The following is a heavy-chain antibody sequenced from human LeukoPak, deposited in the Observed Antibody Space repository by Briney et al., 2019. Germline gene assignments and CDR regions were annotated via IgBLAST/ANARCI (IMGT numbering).Heavy chain of an antibody. CDR2: ISPRDTYI. V-gene: IGHV3-11*01. J-gene: IGHJ3*01. CDR1: GFTFSDYY. Sequence: PGGSLRLSCAASGFTFSDYYMTWIRQSPGRGLEWLSYISPRDTYINYADSVKGRFTISRDDATNSLYLQLNSLRDEDTAVYYCTRDPRVADVWGQGTRVTVSS. CDR3: TRDPRVADV.